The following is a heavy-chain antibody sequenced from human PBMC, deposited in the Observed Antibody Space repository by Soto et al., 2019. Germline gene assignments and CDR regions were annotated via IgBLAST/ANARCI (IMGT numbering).Heavy chain of an antibody. V-gene: IGHV5-51*01. CDR1: GYSFTSYW. Sequence: LKISCKGSGYSFTSYWIGWVRQMPGKGLEWTGIIYPGDSDTRYSPSFQGQVTISADKSISTAYLQWSSLKASDTAMYYCARLSTYYDFWSGSYWGQGTLVTVSS. CDR3: ARLSTYYDFWSGSY. CDR2: IYPGDSDT. J-gene: IGHJ4*02. D-gene: IGHD3-3*01.